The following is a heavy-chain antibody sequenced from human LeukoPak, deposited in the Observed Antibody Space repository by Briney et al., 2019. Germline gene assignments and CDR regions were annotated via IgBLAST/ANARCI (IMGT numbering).Heavy chain of an antibody. D-gene: IGHD2-15*01. CDR3: AKAYCSGGSCYSGVDY. J-gene: IGHJ4*02. Sequence: GGSLRLSCAASGFTFSSYAMSWVRQAPGKGLEWVSAISGSGGSTYYADSVKGRFTISRDNSKNTLYLQMNSLRAEDTAVYYCAKAYCSGGSCYSGVDYWGQGTLVTVSS. CDR1: GFTFSSYA. CDR2: ISGSGGST. V-gene: IGHV3-23*01.